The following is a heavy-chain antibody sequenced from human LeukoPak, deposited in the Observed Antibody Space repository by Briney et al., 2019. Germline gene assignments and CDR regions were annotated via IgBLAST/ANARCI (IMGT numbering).Heavy chain of an antibody. V-gene: IGHV3-74*01. Sequence: GGSLRLSCAASAFSFSNYWMHWVRQAPGEGLVWVSYINSDGSSTSYEDYVKGRFTISRDNARNMLYLQMSSLRVEDTAVYYCARDGSLPDYWGQGTLATVSS. CDR1: AFSFSNYW. CDR2: INSDGSST. J-gene: IGHJ4*02. CDR3: ARDGSLPDY.